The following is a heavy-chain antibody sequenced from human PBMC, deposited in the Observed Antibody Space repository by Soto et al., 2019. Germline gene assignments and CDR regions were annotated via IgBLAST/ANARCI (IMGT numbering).Heavy chain of an antibody. D-gene: IGHD6-13*01. CDR2: ISWNSGSI. CDR1: GFNFDDYA. Sequence: GGALRLSCAASGFNFDDYAMHWVRQDPGKGLEWVSGISWNSGSIGYADSVKGRFTISRDNAKNSLYLQMNSLRAEDTALYYYAKAIAAAGNYYYGMDVWGQGTTVTVSS. J-gene: IGHJ6*02. CDR3: AKAIAAAGNYYYGMDV. V-gene: IGHV3-9*01.